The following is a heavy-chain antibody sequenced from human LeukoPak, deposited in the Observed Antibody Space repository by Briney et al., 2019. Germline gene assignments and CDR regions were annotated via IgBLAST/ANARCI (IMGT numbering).Heavy chain of an antibody. CDR2: IIPIFGTA. V-gene: IGHV1-69*13. CDR1: GGTFSSYA. CDR3: ARAAKKGLSAYYYGMDV. Sequence: SVKVSCKASGGTFSSYAISWVRQAPGQGLEWMGGIIPIFGTANYAQKFQGRVTITADESTSTAYMELSSLRSEDTAVYYCARAAKKGLSAYYYGMDVWGQGTTVTVSS. J-gene: IGHJ6*02. D-gene: IGHD2-2*01.